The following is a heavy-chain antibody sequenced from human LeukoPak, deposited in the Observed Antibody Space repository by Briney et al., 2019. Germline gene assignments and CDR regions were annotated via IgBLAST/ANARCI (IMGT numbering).Heavy chain of an antibody. Sequence: SETLSLTCAVYGGSFSGYYWSWIRQPPGKGLEWIGEINHSGSTNYNPSLKSRVTISVDTSKNQFSLKLSSVTAADTAVYYCARGRAGYYDSNGCRPCYFDYWGQGTLVTVSS. CDR1: GGSFSGYY. V-gene: IGHV4-34*01. CDR3: ARGRAGYYDSNGCRPCYFDY. CDR2: INHSGST. J-gene: IGHJ4*02. D-gene: IGHD3-22*01.